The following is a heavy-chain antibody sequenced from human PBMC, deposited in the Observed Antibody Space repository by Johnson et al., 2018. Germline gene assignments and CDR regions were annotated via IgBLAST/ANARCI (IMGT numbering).Heavy chain of an antibody. CDR2: ISYDGSNK. Sequence: QVQLVQSGGGVVQPGKSLRLSCEGSGFAFCNYVMNWVRQAPGKGLEWVAVISYDGSNKHYGDSVKGRFTISRDNSKNTLYLQMNSLRPDDTGVYYCAREFRLRFLEWLVTRDAFDIWGQGTMVTVSS. CDR3: AREFRLRFLEWLVTRDAFDI. V-gene: IGHV3-30-3*01. CDR1: GFAFCNYV. J-gene: IGHJ3*02. D-gene: IGHD3-3*01.